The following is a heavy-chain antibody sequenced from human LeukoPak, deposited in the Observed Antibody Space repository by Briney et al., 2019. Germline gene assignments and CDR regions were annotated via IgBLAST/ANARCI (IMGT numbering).Heavy chain of an antibody. CDR1: GYTFTGYY. V-gene: IGHV1-2*02. Sequence: GASVKVSCKASGYTFTGYYMRWVRQAPGQGLEWMGWINPKSGGTNYEQKFQGRVIMTRDTSISTAYMELSRLRPDDTAVYYCARHMTTANNWFDPWGQGTLVTVSS. CDR2: INPKSGGT. J-gene: IGHJ5*02. CDR3: ARHMTTANNWFDP. D-gene: IGHD1-1*01.